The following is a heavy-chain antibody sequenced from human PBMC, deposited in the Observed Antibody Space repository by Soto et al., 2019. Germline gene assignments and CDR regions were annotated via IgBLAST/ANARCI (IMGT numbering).Heavy chain of an antibody. Sequence: GGSLRLSCAGSGFTFRNFWMHWVRQAPGKGLVWVARINTDGSVTSHADSVKGRFTISRDNAKSTLYLQRTSLREEDSAVYYCEKRGDGMKGAFDIWGQGTMVTVS. CDR2: INTDGSVT. CDR1: GFTFRNFW. CDR3: EKRGDGMKGAFDI. V-gene: IGHV3-74*01. J-gene: IGHJ3*02.